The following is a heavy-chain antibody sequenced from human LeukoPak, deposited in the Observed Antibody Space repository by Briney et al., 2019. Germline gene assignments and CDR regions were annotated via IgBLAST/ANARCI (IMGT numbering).Heavy chain of an antibody. J-gene: IGHJ6*02. CDR2: IYSGGST. V-gene: IGHV3-53*01. CDR3: ARGSGGDYTYYYYGMDV. CDR1: GFTVSSNY. D-gene: IGHD4-17*01. Sequence: GGSLRLSCAASGFTVSSNYMSWVRQAPGKGLEWGSVIYSGGSTYYADSVKGRFTISRDNSKNTLYLQMNSLRAEDTAVYYCARGSGGDYTYYYYGMDVWGQGTTVTVSS.